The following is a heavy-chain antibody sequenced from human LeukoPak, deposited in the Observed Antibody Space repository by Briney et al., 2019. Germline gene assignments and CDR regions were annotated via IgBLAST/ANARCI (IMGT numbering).Heavy chain of an antibody. V-gene: IGHV4-30-4*01. J-gene: IGHJ4*02. CDR2: IYYSGST. CDR1: GGSISSGDYY. CDR3: ARTRLFRKNYYDSSGEDY. Sequence: PSETPSLTCTVSGGSISSGDYYWSWIRQPPGKGLEWIGYIYYSGSTYYNPSLKSRVTISVDTSKNQFSLKLSSVTAADTAVYYCARTRLFRKNYYDSSGEDYWGQGTLVTVSS. D-gene: IGHD3-22*01.